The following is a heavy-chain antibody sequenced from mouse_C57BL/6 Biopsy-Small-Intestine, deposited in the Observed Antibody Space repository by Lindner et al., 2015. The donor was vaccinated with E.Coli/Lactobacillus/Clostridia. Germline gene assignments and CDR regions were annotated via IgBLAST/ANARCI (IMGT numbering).Heavy chain of an antibody. V-gene: IGHV1-34*02. Sequence: VQLQESGPELVKPGAPVKISCKASGYIFTDHNMDWVKQSHGKSLEWIGYIYPNNGGTGYNQKFKSKATLTVDKSSSTAYMEFHSLTSEDSAVYYCARLGWDYWGQGTTLTVSS. CDR3: ARLGWDY. J-gene: IGHJ2*01. D-gene: IGHD4-1*01. CDR2: IYPNNGGT. CDR1: GYIFTDHN.